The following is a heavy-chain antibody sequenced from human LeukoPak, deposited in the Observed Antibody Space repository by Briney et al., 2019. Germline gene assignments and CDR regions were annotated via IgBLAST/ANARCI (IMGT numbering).Heavy chain of an antibody. CDR2: ITWDGVSA. Sequence: PGGSLRLSCAASGFTFGDYAMHWVRQAPGKGLEWVSLITWDGVSAFYADSVKGRFTISRDNSKNTLYLQMNSLRAEDTAVYYCAKDEARKWREIGIDYWGQGTLVTVSS. D-gene: IGHD5-12*01. CDR3: AKDEARKWREIGIDY. CDR1: GFTFGDYA. V-gene: IGHV3-43D*03. J-gene: IGHJ4*02.